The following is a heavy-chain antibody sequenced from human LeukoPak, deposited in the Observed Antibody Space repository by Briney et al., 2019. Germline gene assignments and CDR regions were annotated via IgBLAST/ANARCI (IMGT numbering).Heavy chain of an antibody. Sequence: GGSLRLSCAASGFTFSSYSMNWVRQAPGKGLEWVSSISSSSSYIYYADSVKGRFTISRDNAKNSLYLQMNSLRAEDTAVYYCASDWGKGVVDPWGQGTPVTVSS. D-gene: IGHD7-27*01. V-gene: IGHV3-21*01. J-gene: IGHJ5*02. CDR3: ASDWGKGVVDP. CDR1: GFTFSSYS. CDR2: ISSSSSYI.